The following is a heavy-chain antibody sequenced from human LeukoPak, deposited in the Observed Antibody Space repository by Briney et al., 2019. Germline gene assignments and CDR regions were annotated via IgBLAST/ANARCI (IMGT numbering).Heavy chain of an antibody. CDR2: IYPGDSDH. J-gene: IGHJ4*02. Sequence: GGALQISCDGARTNFNNYWNGGGRQQPGKGVEGMGIIYPGDSDHRSSPSFQGQVTISAAKSIDTTYLQWDSLKASDTAMYYCAGAPSLHSGGYDYLFDYWGQGTLVTVSS. V-gene: IGHV5-51*01. D-gene: IGHD5-12*01. CDR1: RTNFNNYW. CDR3: AGAPSLHSGGYDYLFDY.